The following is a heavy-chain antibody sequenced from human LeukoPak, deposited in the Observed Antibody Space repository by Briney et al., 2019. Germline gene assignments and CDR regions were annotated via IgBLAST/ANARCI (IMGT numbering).Heavy chain of an antibody. CDR1: GYTFTSYD. Sequence: GASVKVSCKASGYTFTSYDINWVRQATGQGLEWMGWMNPNSGNTGYAQKFQGRVTITRNTSISTAYMELSSLRSEDTAVYYCARDSYDSSGNYLDYWGQGTLVTVSS. D-gene: IGHD3-22*01. V-gene: IGHV1-8*03. CDR2: MNPNSGNT. J-gene: IGHJ4*02. CDR3: ARDSYDSSGNYLDY.